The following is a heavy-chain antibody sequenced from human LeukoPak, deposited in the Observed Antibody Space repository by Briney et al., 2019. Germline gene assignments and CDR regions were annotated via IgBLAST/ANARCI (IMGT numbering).Heavy chain of an antibody. CDR3: ARSQVVVASYYFDY. Sequence: GGSLRLSCAASGFTFSSYWMSWVRQAPGKGLEWVANIKQDGSEKYYVDPVKGRFTISRDNAKNSLYLQMNSLRAEDTAVYYCARSQVVVASYYFDYWGQGTLVTVSS. CDR2: IKQDGSEK. CDR1: GFTFSSYW. D-gene: IGHD2-15*01. V-gene: IGHV3-7*03. J-gene: IGHJ4*02.